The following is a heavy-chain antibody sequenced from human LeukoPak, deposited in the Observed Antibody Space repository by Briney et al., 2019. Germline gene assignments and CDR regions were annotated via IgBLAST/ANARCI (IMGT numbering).Heavy chain of an antibody. CDR3: ARVHVGSGNDYFDY. D-gene: IGHD3-10*01. CDR2: LSPGDSNR. Sequence: GESLKISFKGSGYSFTTYCIGWVRQMPGKGLEWMGILSPGDSNRRYSPSFEGQVNISADKSINTAYLQWSSLKASDTAMYYCARVHVGSGNDYFDYWGQGTLVTVSS. J-gene: IGHJ4*02. V-gene: IGHV5-51*01. CDR1: GYSFTTYC.